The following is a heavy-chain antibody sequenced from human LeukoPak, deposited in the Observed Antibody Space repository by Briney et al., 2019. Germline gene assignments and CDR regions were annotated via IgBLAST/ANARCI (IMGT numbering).Heavy chain of an antibody. CDR3: AGEGGYCSSTSCSLHAFDI. CDR1: GYTFTGYY. J-gene: IGHJ3*02. D-gene: IGHD2-2*01. V-gene: IGHV1-2*02. Sequence: ASVKVSCKASGYTFTGYYMHWVRQAPGQGLEWMGWINPNSGGTNYAQKFQGRVTMTRDTSISTAYMELSRLRSDDTAVYYCAGEGGYCSSTSCSLHAFDIWGQGTMVTVSS. CDR2: INPNSGGT.